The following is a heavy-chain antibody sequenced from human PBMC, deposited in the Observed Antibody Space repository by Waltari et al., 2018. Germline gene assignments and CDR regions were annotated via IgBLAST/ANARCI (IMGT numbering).Heavy chain of an antibody. CDR2: ISAYNGNT. Sequence: QVQLVQSGAEVKKPGASVKVSCKASGYTFPIYGISWVRQAPGQGLEWMGWISAYNGNTHYEQKLKGRVTMTTDTSTSTAYMELRSLRSDDTAVYYCARGDTIFGVVIIGDYWGQGTLVTVSS. CDR3: ARGDTIFGVVIIGDY. V-gene: IGHV1-18*01. J-gene: IGHJ4*02. CDR1: GYTFPIYG. D-gene: IGHD3-3*01.